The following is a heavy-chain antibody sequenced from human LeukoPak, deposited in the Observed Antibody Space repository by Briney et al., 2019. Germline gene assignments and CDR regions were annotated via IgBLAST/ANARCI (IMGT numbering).Heavy chain of an antibody. D-gene: IGHD3-10*01. Sequence: PGGSLRLSCAASGFTFSSYEMNWVRQAPGKGLEWVSYISSSGSTIYYADSVKGRFTISRDNAKNSLYPQMNSLRAEDTAVYYCARSDSGSYDYWGQGTLVTVSS. CDR1: GFTFSSYE. V-gene: IGHV3-48*03. CDR2: ISSSGSTI. J-gene: IGHJ4*02. CDR3: ARSDSGSYDY.